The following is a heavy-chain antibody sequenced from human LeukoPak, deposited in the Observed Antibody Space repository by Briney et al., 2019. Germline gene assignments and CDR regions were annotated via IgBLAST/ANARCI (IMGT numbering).Heavy chain of an antibody. Sequence: GGSLRLSCAASGFTFSSYEMNWVRHAPGKGLEWVSYISSSGSTIYYADSVKGRFTISRDNAKNSLYLQMNSLRAEDTAVYYCARARITETRYYYYGMDVWGQGTTVTVSS. CDR2: ISSSGSTI. J-gene: IGHJ6*02. CDR1: GFTFSSYE. CDR3: ARARITETRYYYYGMDV. V-gene: IGHV3-48*03. D-gene: IGHD3-10*01.